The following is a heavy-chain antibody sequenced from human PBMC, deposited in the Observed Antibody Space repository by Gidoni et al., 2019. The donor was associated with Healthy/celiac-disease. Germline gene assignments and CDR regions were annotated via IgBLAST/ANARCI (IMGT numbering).Heavy chain of an antibody. CDR1: GGSVSSGSYY. J-gene: IGHJ6*02. CDR3: ARVSGGAYYGMDV. Sequence: QVQLQESGPGLVKPSEPLSLTCTVSGGSVSSGSYYWSWIRQPPGKGLEWIGYIYYSGSTNYNPSLKSRVTTSVDTSKNQFSLKLSSVTAADTAVYYCARVSGGAYYGMDVWGQGTTVTVSS. CDR2: IYYSGST. V-gene: IGHV4-61*01. D-gene: IGHD3-16*01.